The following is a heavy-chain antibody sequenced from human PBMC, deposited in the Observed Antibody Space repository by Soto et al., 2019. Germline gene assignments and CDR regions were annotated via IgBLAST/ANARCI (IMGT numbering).Heavy chain of an antibody. J-gene: IGHJ6*02. CDR3: TWDIVVVPAAKNYYYGMDV. Sequence: GGSLRLSCGAAGGTCSNAGMNWVRQAPGKGLEWVGRIKSKTDGGTTDYAAPVKGRFTISRDDPKNTLYLQMNSLKTEDTAVYYCTWDIVVVPAAKNYYYGMDVWGQGTTVTVSS. CDR1: GGTCSNAG. V-gene: IGHV3-15*07. CDR2: IKSKTDGGTT. D-gene: IGHD2-2*01.